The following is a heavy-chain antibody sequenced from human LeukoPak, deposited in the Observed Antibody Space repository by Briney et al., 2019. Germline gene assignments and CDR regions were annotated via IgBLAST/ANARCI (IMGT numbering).Heavy chain of an antibody. CDR1: GGSVSSTNW. V-gene: IGHV4-4*02. Sequence: PLETPSLTCGVSGGSVSSTNWWTWIRQPPGKGLEWIGEVHLDGRTNFNPSLKSRLTMSVDLSENHVSLKLTSVTAADTAVYYCAREGGFYRPLDYSGQGTLVTVSS. J-gene: IGHJ4*02. D-gene: IGHD6-25*01. CDR3: AREGGFYRPLDY. CDR2: VHLDGRT.